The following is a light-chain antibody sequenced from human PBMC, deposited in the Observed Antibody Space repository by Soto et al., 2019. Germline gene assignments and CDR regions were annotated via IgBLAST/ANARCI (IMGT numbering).Light chain of an antibody. V-gene: IGKV3-20*01. CDR2: GAS. CDR3: QQYGDSPLT. Sequence: EVVLTQSPGTLSLSPGERATLSCRASQNVYINSLAWYQQKPGQPPRLFIYGASTRAAAIPDRFSGSGSGADFALSIDGLEPEDFAIYYCQQYGDSPLTFGPGTRVD. CDR1: QNVYINS. J-gene: IGKJ3*01.